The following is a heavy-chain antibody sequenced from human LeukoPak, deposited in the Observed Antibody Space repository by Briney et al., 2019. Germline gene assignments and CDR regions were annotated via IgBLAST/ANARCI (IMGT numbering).Heavy chain of an antibody. D-gene: IGHD4-17*01. V-gene: IGHV3-33*01. CDR1: GFTFSSYG. Sequence: AGGSLRLSCAASGFTFSSYGMHWVRQAPGKGLEWVAVIWYDGSNKYYADSVKGRFTISRDNSKNTLYLQMNSLRAEDTAVYYCARGILFDYGDYAAFDPWGQGTLVTVSS. CDR2: IWYDGSNK. J-gene: IGHJ5*02. CDR3: ARGILFDYGDYAAFDP.